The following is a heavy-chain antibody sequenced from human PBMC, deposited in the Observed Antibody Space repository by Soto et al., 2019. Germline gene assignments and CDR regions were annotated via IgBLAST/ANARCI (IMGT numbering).Heavy chain of an antibody. J-gene: IGHJ6*02. CDR1: VDSVTRSNW. V-gene: IGHV4-4*02. Sequence: SETLSLTCAVSVDSVTRSNWWSCVRQSPGKGLEWIGEIYHSGNTKYNPSLKSRITMSVDKAKNQFSLKMTSVTAADTAVYYCATSGWNEDFYYYYGMDVWGQGTTVTVSS. CDR2: IYHSGNT. D-gene: IGHD6-19*01. CDR3: ATSGWNEDFYYYYGMDV.